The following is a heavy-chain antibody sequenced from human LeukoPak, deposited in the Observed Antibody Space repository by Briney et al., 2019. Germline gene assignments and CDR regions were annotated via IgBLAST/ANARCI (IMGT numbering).Heavy chain of an antibody. CDR2: IYSGGST. CDR1: GFTVSSNY. Sequence: HPGGSLRLSCAASGFTVSSNYMSWVRQAPGKGLEWVSVIYSGGSTYYAGSVKGRFTISRDNSKNTLYLQMNSLRAKDTAVYYCARDVPKVVVAATRPYWGQGTLVTVSS. D-gene: IGHD2-15*01. J-gene: IGHJ4*02. V-gene: IGHV3-53*01. CDR3: ARDVPKVVVAATRPY.